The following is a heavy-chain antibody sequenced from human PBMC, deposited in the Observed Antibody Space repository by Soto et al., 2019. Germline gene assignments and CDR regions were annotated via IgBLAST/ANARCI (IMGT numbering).Heavy chain of an antibody. J-gene: IGHJ6*02. D-gene: IGHD3-3*01. CDR3: ARHYDFWSGYYLPRYYYGMDV. CDR1: GGSISSSSYY. V-gene: IGHV4-39*01. CDR2: IYYRGST. Sequence: QLQLQESGPGLVKPSETLSLTCTVSGGSISSSSYYWGWIRQPPGKGLEWIGCIYYRGSTYYHPSLKSRVTISVNTSKNQFSLKLSSVTAADTAVYYWARHYDFWSGYYLPRYYYGMDVWGHGTTVTVSS.